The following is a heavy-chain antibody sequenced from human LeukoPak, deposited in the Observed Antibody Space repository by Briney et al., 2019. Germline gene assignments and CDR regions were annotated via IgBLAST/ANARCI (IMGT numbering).Heavy chain of an antibody. J-gene: IGHJ4*02. CDR2: IYSSGTT. D-gene: IGHD1-26*01. CDR1: GDSISTYY. V-gene: IGHV4-4*07. Sequence: PSETLSLTCIVSGDSISTYYWSWIRQPAGKGLESIGRIYSSGTTNYNPSLKSRVTMSVDMSTNQFSLRLSSVTAADTAIYYCARDGYTASYYSLDYWGQGILVTVSS. CDR3: ARDGYTASYYSLDY.